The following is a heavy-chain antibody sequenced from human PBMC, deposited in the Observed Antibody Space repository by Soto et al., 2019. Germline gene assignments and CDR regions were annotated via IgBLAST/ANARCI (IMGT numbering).Heavy chain of an antibody. V-gene: IGHV4-31*03. D-gene: IGHD3-10*01. Sequence: QVQLQESGPGLVKSSQTLSLTCTVSGGSISSDGNYWSWIRQHPGKGLEWIGDIYYSGSTNYNPSLKRRVTISVDTSKNPFSRKLNSVTAADTAVYYCARARMVRGIIYYYGMDVWGQGTTVTVSS. CDR1: GGSISSDGNY. CDR2: IYYSGST. CDR3: ARARMVRGIIYYYGMDV. J-gene: IGHJ6*02.